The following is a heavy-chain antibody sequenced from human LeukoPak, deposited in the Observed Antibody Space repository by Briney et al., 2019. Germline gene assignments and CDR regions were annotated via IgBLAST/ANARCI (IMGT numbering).Heavy chain of an antibody. Sequence: GGSLRLSCAASGFTFSDYYMSWIRQAPGKGLEWVSYISSSGSTIYYADSVKGRFTISRDNAKNSLYLQMNSLRAENTAVYYCARDLAAGQYCYDSSGSIGGYWGQGILVTVSS. J-gene: IGHJ4*02. D-gene: IGHD3-22*01. CDR1: GFTFSDYY. CDR3: ARDLAAGQYCYDSSGSIGGY. CDR2: ISSSGSTI. V-gene: IGHV3-11*04.